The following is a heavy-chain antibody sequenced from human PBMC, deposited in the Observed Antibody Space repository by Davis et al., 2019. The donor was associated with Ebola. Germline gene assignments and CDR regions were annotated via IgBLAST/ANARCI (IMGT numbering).Heavy chain of an antibody. Sequence: AASVKVSCKASRGTFSSYAISWVRQAPGQGLEWMGGIIPIFGTANYAQKVQGRVTITADESTSTAYMELSSLRSEDTAVYYCARERADYGDYGWFDPWGQGTLVTVSS. CDR3: ARERADYGDYGWFDP. D-gene: IGHD4-17*01. CDR2: IIPIFGTA. J-gene: IGHJ5*02. CDR1: RGTFSSYA. V-gene: IGHV1-69*13.